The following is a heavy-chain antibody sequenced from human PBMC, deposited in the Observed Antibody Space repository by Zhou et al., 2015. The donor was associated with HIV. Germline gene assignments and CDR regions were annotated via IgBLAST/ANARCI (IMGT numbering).Heavy chain of an antibody. CDR1: GYTFSSYG. CDR2: IYNGNT. J-gene: IGHJ2*01. Sequence: QVQLVQSGAELKKPGASVKVSCKASGYTFSSYGLTWVRQVPGQGLEWMGWIYNGNTNYAQKFQGRVTFTADRSTSTAYMELRRLTSEDTAMYYCARDRGGAARPGWRYFDLWGRGSLVTVSS. CDR3: ARDRGGAARPGWRYFDL. V-gene: IGHV1-18*04. D-gene: IGHD6-6*01.